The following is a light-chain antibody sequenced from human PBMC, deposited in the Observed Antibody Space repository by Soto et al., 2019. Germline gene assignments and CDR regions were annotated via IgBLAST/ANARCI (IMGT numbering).Light chain of an antibody. Sequence: HSVLPQPTSVAWSPGQSVTIYCTFSCNDIRAYYYVSWYQEHSSKARGLLXXXXXNLPPGISSRFSASKSGLTASLTISGLRAEDEADYYCSSFTTTRFYVFGPGTKVTVL. CDR2: XXX. CDR1: CNDIRAYYY. J-gene: IGLJ1*01. CDR3: SSFTTTRFYV. V-gene: IGLV2-14*03.